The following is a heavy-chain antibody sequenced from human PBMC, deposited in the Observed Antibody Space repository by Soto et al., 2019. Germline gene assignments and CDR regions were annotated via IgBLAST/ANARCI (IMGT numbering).Heavy chain of an antibody. CDR1: GFTFSSYA. V-gene: IGHV3-30*04. Sequence: QVQLVESGGGGVQPGMSLRLSCAASGFTFSSYAMHWVRQAPGNGLEWVAVISHDGGTKYYVESVKGRFTISRDNSNYTFSLQMDSLRVEDTAVYYCAREISRPWFEPWGRVHLVTVS. J-gene: IGHJ5*02. CDR3: AREISRPWFEP. CDR2: ISHDGGTK.